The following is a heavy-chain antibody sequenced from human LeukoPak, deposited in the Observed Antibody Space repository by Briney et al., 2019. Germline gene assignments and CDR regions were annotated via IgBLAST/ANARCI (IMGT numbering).Heavy chain of an antibody. D-gene: IGHD1-26*01. CDR2: IYYSGST. V-gene: IGHV4-39*07. Sequence: SETLSLTCTVSGGSISSNSYYWGWIRQPPGKGLEWIGSIYYSGSTYYNPSLKSRVTISVDTSKNRFSLKLSSVTAADTAVYYCARTVSGIYSYYYYYMDVWGKGTTVTVSS. CDR3: ARTVSGIYSYYYYYMDV. CDR1: GGSISSNSYY. J-gene: IGHJ6*03.